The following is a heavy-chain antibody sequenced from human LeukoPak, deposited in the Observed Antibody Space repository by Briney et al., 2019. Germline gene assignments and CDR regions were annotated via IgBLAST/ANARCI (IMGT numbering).Heavy chain of an antibody. CDR3: ARHEYSGSYYGLSWFDP. J-gene: IGHJ5*02. D-gene: IGHD1-26*01. CDR2: IYYSGST. Sequence: SETLSLTCTVSGGSISSSGYYWGWIRQPPGKGLEWIASIYYSGSTYYNPSLKSRVTISVDTSKNQLSLKLSYLTAADTAVYYCARHEYSGSYYGLSWFDPWGQGTLVTVSS. CDR1: GGSISSSGYY. V-gene: IGHV4-39*01.